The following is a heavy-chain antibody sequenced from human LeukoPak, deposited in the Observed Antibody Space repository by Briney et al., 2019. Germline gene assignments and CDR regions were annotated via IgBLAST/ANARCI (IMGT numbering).Heavy chain of an antibody. D-gene: IGHD6-19*01. V-gene: IGHV4-39*01. CDR3: ARFGSGWHYFDY. CDR2: IYYSGST. CDR1: GGSISSSSYY. J-gene: IGHJ4*02. Sequence: SETLSLTCTVSGGSISSSSYYWGWIRQPPGKGLEWIGSIYYSGSTYYNPSLKSRVTISVDTSKNQFSLKLSSVTAADTAVCYCARFGSGWHYFDYWGQGTLVTVSS.